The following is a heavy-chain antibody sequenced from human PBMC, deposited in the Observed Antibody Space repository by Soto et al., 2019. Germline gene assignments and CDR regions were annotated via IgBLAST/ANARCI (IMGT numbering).Heavy chain of an antibody. Sequence: GGSLRLACAASGFTFSSYGMHWVRQAPGKGLEWVAVISYDGSNKYYADSVKGRFTISRDNSKNTLYLQMNSLRAEDTAVYYCAKDKIGYCSSTSCYRGMDAWGQGTTVTVS. D-gene: IGHD2-2*01. V-gene: IGHV3-30*18. J-gene: IGHJ6*02. CDR1: GFTFSSYG. CDR3: AKDKIGYCSSTSCYRGMDA. CDR2: ISYDGSNK.